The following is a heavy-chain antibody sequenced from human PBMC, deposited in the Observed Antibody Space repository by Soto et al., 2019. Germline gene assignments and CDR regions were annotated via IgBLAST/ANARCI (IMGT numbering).Heavy chain of an antibody. CDR2: ITTGGINT. Sequence: LRLSCSTSGFTFASYAMTWVRQAPGKGLEWVSSITTGGINTHYADFVRGRFTISRDNSKNTVYLEMKTLSAEDTAVYYCGKVMTDYSKAVGDDWGQGTLVTVSS. V-gene: IGHV3-23*01. CDR3: GKVMTDYSKAVGDD. J-gene: IGHJ4*02. D-gene: IGHD4-4*01. CDR1: GFTFASYA.